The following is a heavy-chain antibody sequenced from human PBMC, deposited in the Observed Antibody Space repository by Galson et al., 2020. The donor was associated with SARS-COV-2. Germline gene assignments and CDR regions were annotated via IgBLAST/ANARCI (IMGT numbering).Heavy chain of an antibody. CDR1: GFTFTSSA. J-gene: IGHJ3*02. Sequence: SVKVSCKASGFTFTSSAMQWVRQARGQRLEWIGWIVVGSGNTNYAQKFQERVTITRDMSTSTAYMELSSLRSEDTAVYYCAAGRYNWNDERGDAFDIWGQGTMVTVSS. D-gene: IGHD1-20*01. CDR3: AAGRYNWNDERGDAFDI. V-gene: IGHV1-58*02. CDR2: IVVGSGNT.